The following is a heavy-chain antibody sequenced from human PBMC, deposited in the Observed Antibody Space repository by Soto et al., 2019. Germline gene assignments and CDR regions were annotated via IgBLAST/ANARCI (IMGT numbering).Heavy chain of an antibody. CDR1: GGSISSSSYY. V-gene: IGHV4-39*01. J-gene: IGHJ5*02. Sequence: PSETLSLTCTVSGGSISSSSYYWGWIRQPPGKGLEWIGSIYYSGSTYYNPSLKSRVTISVDTSKNQFSLKLSSVTAADTAVYYCARPRCSGGSCYSGNWFDPWGQGTLVTVS. CDR3: ARPRCSGGSCYSGNWFDP. CDR2: IYYSGST. D-gene: IGHD2-15*01.